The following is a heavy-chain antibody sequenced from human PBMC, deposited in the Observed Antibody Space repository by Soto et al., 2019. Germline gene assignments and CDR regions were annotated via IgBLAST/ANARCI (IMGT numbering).Heavy chain of an antibody. J-gene: IGHJ4*02. CDR2: ISGSGGST. CDR1: GFTFSNYA. V-gene: IGHV3-23*01. D-gene: IGHD6-13*01. Sequence: EVQLLESGGGLVQPGGSLRLSCAASGFTFSNYAVTWVRQAPGKGLEWVSTISGSGGSTYYADSVKGRFTISRDNSKNTRYLQLSSLRAEDPAVYYGAKDQGSSWYEIDYWGQGTLVTVSS. CDR3: AKDQGSSWYEIDY.